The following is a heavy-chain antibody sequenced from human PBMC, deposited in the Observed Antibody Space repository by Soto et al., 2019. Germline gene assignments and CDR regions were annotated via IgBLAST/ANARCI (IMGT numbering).Heavy chain of an antibody. Sequence: GGSLRLSCAASGFSFSRHAMDWVRQAPGKGLEWVAFISDNGRTKDYTDSVKGRFTISRDNSKNTLYLQMNNLRADDTAVYYCARDLTDYFSFDYWGQGILVTVSS. J-gene: IGHJ4*02. CDR1: GFSFSRHA. V-gene: IGHV3-30-3*01. D-gene: IGHD4-17*01. CDR3: ARDLTDYFSFDY. CDR2: ISDNGRTK.